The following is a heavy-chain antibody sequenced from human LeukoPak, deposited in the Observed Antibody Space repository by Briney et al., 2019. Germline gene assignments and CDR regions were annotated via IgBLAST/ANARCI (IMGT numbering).Heavy chain of an antibody. D-gene: IGHD2-2*01. CDR1: GYTFTGYY. CDR3: ARSRYCSGTSCYSFDY. J-gene: IGHJ4*02. CDR2: INPNSGGT. V-gene: IGHV1-2*02. Sequence: GASVKVSCKASGYTFTGYYMHRVRQAPGQGLEWMGWINPNSGGTNYAQKFQGRVTMTRDTSISTAYMELSRLRSDDTAVYYCARSRYCSGTSCYSFDYWGQGTLVTVSS.